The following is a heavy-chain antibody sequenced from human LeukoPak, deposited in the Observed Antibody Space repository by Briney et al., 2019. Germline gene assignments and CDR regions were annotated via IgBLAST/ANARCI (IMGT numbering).Heavy chain of an antibody. V-gene: IGHV3-23*01. CDR2: ISGSGGTT. D-gene: IGHD3-22*01. CDR1: GFTFSSYV. Sequence: GGSLRLSCAASGFTFSSYVMSWVRQAPGKGLEWVSGISGSGGTTCYADSVKGRFTISRDNPKNTLYLQMNSLRAEDTAVYYCAKGLSGYPIDYWGQGTLVTVSS. J-gene: IGHJ4*02. CDR3: AKGLSGYPIDY.